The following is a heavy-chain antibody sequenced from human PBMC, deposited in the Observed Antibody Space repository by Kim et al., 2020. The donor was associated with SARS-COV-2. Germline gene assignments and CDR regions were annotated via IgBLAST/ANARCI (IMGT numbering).Heavy chain of an antibody. J-gene: IGHJ4*02. CDR2: IKSNGSTT. D-gene: IGHD4-17*01. Sequence: GGSLRLSCAASGFTFSDYWLTWVRQAPRKGLEWVAYIKSNGSTTYYGGSVTGRFTISRDNAKYSLFLQMSSLRVEDTAVYFCGTEGYGDYVGHWGQGTLGTVSS. CDR3: GTEGYGDYVGH. V-gene: IGHV3-7*01. CDR1: GFTFSDYW.